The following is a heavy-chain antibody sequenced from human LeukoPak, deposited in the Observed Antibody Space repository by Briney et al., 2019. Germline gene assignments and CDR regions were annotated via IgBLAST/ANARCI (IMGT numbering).Heavy chain of an antibody. V-gene: IGHV3-7*01. CDR3: ARSNQADDY. CDR2: INHDGSQK. CDR1: GFTFTSFW. Sequence: GGSLRLSCAASGFTFTSFWMGWVRQAPGKGLEWVANINHDGSQKYYVDSVKGRFTISRDNAKNTLYLQMDSLRAEDTGVYYCARSNQADDYWGQGTLVTVSS. J-gene: IGHJ4*02. D-gene: IGHD1-14*01.